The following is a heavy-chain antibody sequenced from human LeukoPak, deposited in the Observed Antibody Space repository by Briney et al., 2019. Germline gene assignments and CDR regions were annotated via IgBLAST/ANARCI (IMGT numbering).Heavy chain of an antibody. CDR3: AKTYIYYYDSSGYHPFDY. V-gene: IGHV1-2*02. CDR1: GYTFTGYY. D-gene: IGHD3-22*01. J-gene: IGHJ4*02. CDR2: INPNSGGR. Sequence: GASVKVSCKASGYTFTGYYIHWVRQAPGLGLEWMGWINPNSGGRHYAQKFQGRVTLTRDTSINTAYMELSRLRSDDTAVYYCAKTYIYYYDSSGYHPFDYWGQGTLVTVSS.